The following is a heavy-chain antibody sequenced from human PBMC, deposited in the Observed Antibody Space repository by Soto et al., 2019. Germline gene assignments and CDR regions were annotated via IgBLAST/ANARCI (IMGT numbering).Heavy chain of an antibody. CDR2: INAGNGNT. D-gene: IGHD2-15*01. V-gene: IGHV1-3*01. J-gene: IGHJ4*02. Sequence: GASVKVSCKASGYTFTSYAMHWVRQAPGQRLEWMGWINAGNGNTKYSQKFQGRVTITRDTSASTAYMELSSLRSEDTAVYYCARGREKGPAYCSGGSCRYYFDYWGQGTLVTVSS. CDR3: ARGREKGPAYCSGGSCRYYFDY. CDR1: GYTFTSYA.